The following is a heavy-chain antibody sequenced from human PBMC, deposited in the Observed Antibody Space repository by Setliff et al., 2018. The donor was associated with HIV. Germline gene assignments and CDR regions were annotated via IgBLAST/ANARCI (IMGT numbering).Heavy chain of an antibody. J-gene: IGHJ3*02. D-gene: IGHD3-9*01. V-gene: IGHV4-34*11. CDR2: IYDSGST. Sequence: SETLSLTCAVYGGSFSGYYWSWIRQPPGKGLEWIGYIYDSGSTNYNPSLKSRVTISVDTSRNQFSLKLSSVTAADTAVYFCARVATGPESFDIWGQGTMVTVSS. CDR3: ARVATGPESFDI. CDR1: GGSFSGYY.